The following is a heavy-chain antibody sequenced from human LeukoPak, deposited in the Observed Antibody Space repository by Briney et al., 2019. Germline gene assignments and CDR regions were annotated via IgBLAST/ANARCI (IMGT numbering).Heavy chain of an antibody. CDR2: ISWNSGSI. D-gene: IGHD3-10*01. CDR3: AYNSSAHYYGSGSTFDY. J-gene: IGHJ4*02. V-gene: IGHV3-9*01. CDR1: GFTFDDYA. Sequence: GRSLRLSCAASGFTFDDYAMHWVRQAPGKGLEWVSGISWNSGSIGYADSVKGRFTISRDNAKNSLYLQMNSLRAEDTALYYCAYNSSAHYYGSGSTFDYWGQGTLVTVSS.